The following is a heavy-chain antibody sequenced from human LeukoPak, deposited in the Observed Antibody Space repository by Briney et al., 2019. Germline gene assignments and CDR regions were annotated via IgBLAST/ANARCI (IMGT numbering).Heavy chain of an antibody. D-gene: IGHD1-26*01. J-gene: IGHJ3*02. CDR1: RGSISIGSYY. CDR3: ARVDVGATNAFDI. CDR2: IYSSGST. Sequence: SETLSLSCTVSRGSISIGSYYWSSIRQPAGKRLEWIGRIYSSGSTTYNPSLKSRVTISIDMSTLQFSLKLAAVTATDTAVYYRARVDVGATNAFDIWGQGTMVTVSS. V-gene: IGHV4-61*02.